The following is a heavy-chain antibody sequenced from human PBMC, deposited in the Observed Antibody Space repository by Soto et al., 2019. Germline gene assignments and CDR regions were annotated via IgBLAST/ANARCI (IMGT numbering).Heavy chain of an antibody. V-gene: IGHV4-34*01. CDR3: AREPEPNAFDI. CDR1: GGSFSGYY. J-gene: IGHJ3*02. D-gene: IGHD1-26*01. Sequence: QVQLQQWGAGLLKPSETLSLTCAVYGGSFSGYYWSWIRQPPGKGLEWIGEINHSGSTNYNPSLKGRVTISVDTSKNQFSLKLSSVTAADTAVYYCAREPEPNAFDIWGQGTMVTVSS. CDR2: INHSGST.